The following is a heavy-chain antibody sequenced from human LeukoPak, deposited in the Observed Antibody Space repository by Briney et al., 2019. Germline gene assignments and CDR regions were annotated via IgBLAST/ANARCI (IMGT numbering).Heavy chain of an antibody. V-gene: IGHV3-21*06. J-gene: IGHJ6*02. CDR1: AFSLNAYN. Sequence: SGGSLRLSFAASAFSLNAYNMNWVRQAPGKGLEWVSSISYTGTYIYYADSVKGRFTISRDNAKNSLFLQMDSPRADDTAVYYCARGEVATTYYYGMDVWGQGTTVTVSS. CDR2: ISYTGTYI. D-gene: IGHD5-12*01. CDR3: ARGEVATTYYYGMDV.